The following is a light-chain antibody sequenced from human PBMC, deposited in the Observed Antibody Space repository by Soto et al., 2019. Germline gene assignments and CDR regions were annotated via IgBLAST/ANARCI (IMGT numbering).Light chain of an antibody. Sequence: ETVMTQSPATLSVSPGERATLSCRASQTVSTNLAWYQQKPGQAPRLLIYSASTRATGIPARFSGSGSGTEFTLTISSVQSEDFAVYFCQQYNNWPPITFGQGTRLEIK. J-gene: IGKJ5*01. CDR3: QQYNNWPPIT. CDR2: SAS. V-gene: IGKV3-15*01. CDR1: QTVSTN.